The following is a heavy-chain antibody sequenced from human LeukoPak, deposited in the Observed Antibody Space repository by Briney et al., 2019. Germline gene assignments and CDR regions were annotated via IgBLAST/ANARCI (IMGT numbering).Heavy chain of an antibody. CDR2: IYTSGST. CDR1: GGSISTSNYY. D-gene: IGHD6-13*01. Sequence: SETLSLTCTVSGGSISTSNYYWSWIRQPAGKGLEWIGRIYTSGSTNYNPSLKSRVTISVDTSKNQFSLKLSSVTAADTAVYYCARDVGFSSSLNWFDPWGQGTLVTVSS. V-gene: IGHV4-61*02. CDR3: ARDVGFSSSLNWFDP. J-gene: IGHJ5*02.